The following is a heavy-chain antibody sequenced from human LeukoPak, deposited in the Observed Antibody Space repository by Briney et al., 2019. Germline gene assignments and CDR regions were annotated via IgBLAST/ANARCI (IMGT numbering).Heavy chain of an antibody. V-gene: IGHV3-30*01. D-gene: IGHD1-26*01. Sequence: PGGSLRLSCAASGFTFSHYAMHWLRQAPGKGLEWVAVISYDGSHQYSADSVKGRLTISRDNSRHTLYLQMNSLRPEDTAVYYCARARNGTLKYWGQGTLVTVSS. CDR2: ISYDGSHQ. CDR3: ARARNGTLKY. CDR1: GFTFSHYA. J-gene: IGHJ4*02.